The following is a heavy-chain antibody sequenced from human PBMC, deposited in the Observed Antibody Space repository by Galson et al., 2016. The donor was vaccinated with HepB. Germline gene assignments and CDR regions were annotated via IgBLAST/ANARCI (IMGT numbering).Heavy chain of an antibody. CDR2: ISHDGSVR. Sequence: SLRLSCAASGFTFSRYVMHWVRQTPGKGLVWVSRISHDGSVRTYADSVKGRFTISRDNAKNTLYLQMNSLRAEETAVYYCAIDRNLIFYDYWGQGALVTVSS. CDR1: GFTFSRYV. V-gene: IGHV3-74*03. D-gene: IGHD3/OR15-3a*01. CDR3: AIDRNLIFYDY. J-gene: IGHJ4*02.